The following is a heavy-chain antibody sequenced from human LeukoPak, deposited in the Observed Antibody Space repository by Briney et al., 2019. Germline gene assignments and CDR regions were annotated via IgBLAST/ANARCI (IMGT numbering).Heavy chain of an antibody. CDR3: ARLGYCSGTSCYTGNFDY. Sequence: SETLSLTCTVSGYSISSGYYWGWIRQPPGKGLEWIGSIYHSGSTYYNPSLKSRVTISVDTSKNQFSLKLSSVTAADTAVYCCARLGYCSGTSCYTGNFDYWAREPWSPSPQ. CDR1: GYSISSGYY. V-gene: IGHV4-38-2*02. CDR2: IYHSGST. J-gene: IGHJ4*02. D-gene: IGHD2-2*02.